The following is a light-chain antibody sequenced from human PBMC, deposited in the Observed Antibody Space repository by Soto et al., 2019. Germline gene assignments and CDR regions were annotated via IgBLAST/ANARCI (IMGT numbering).Light chain of an antibody. Sequence: QSVLTQHASVSGSPGQSITISCTGTSSDVGGYDYVSWYQLHPGKAPKLMVFEVSNRPSGVSYRFSVSKSGNTASLAISGLQAEDEADYFCSSYSISTAYLFGTGTKVTVL. J-gene: IGLJ1*01. CDR1: SSDVGGYDY. CDR2: EVS. CDR3: SSYSISTAYL. V-gene: IGLV2-14*01.